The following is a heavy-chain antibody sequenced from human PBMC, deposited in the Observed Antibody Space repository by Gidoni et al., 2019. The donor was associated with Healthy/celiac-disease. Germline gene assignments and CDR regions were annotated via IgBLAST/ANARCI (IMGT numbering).Heavy chain of an antibody. J-gene: IGHJ4*02. Sequence: QVQLQQWGAGLLKPSETLSLTCAVYGGSFSGYYWSWIRQPPGKGLEWIGEINHSGRTNYNPSLKSRVTISVDTSKNQFSLKLSSVTAADTAVYYCARGGGTYYYGSGSYSYWGQGTLVTVSS. CDR1: GGSFSGYY. CDR3: ARGGGTYYYGSGSYSY. CDR2: INHSGRT. D-gene: IGHD3-10*01. V-gene: IGHV4-34*01.